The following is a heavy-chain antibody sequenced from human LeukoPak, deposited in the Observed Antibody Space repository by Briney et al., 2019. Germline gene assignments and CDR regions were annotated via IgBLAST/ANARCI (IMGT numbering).Heavy chain of an antibody. CDR1: GFTFSSYS. V-gene: IGHV3-21*01. J-gene: IGHJ6*03. CDR3: ARVGPGNNYMDV. Sequence: GGSLRLSCAASGFTFSSYSMNWVRQAPGKGLEWVSSTSSGSGYRYYADSVKGRFTISRDNAKNSLYLQMNSLRAEDTAVYYCARVGPGNNYMDVWGKGTTVTVSS. CDR2: TSSGSGYR. D-gene: IGHD1-1*01.